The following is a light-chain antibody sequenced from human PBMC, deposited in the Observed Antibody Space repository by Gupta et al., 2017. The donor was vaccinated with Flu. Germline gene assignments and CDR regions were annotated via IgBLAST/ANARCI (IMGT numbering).Light chain of an antibody. Sequence: QSALTQPPSASASPGPPVPISCTATSSDSGNYNRVSCYQQSPGPAPKHMIYEVSNRPSGVPDRFSGSKSGNTASLTISVLQAEDEADFYCSSYTSSSTEVFGTGTKVTVL. CDR1: SSDSGNYNR. V-gene: IGLV2-18*02. CDR2: EVS. J-gene: IGLJ1*01. CDR3: SSYTSSSTEV.